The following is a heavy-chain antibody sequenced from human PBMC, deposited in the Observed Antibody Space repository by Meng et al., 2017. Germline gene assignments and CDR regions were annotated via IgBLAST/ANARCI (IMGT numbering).Heavy chain of an antibody. CDR3: ARSDPGKCFDY. CDR2: IYYSGST. J-gene: IGHJ4*02. CDR1: GGSISSYY. V-gene: IGHV4-59*01. Sequence: SETLSLTCTVSGGSISSYYWSWIRQPPGKGLEWMGYIYYSGSTNYNPSLKSRVTIAVDKAKNQFSLKLSSVTAADTAVYYCARSDPGKCFDYWGQGTLVTVSS.